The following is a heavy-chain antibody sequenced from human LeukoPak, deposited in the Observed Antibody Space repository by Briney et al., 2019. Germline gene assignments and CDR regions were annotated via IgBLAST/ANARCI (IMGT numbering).Heavy chain of an antibody. Sequence: ASVKVSCKASGYTFINYYLHWVRQAPGQGLEWMGWINPNSGGTNYAQKFQGRVTMTRDTSISTAYMELSRLRSDDTALYYCARDKDGMDVWGQGTTVTVSS. V-gene: IGHV1-2*02. J-gene: IGHJ6*02. CDR3: ARDKDGMDV. CDR2: INPNSGGT. CDR1: GYTFINYY.